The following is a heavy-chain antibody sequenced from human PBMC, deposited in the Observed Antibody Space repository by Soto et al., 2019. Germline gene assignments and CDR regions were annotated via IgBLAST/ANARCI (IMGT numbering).Heavy chain of an antibody. D-gene: IGHD3-10*01. Sequence: PSETLSLTCAVYGGSFSCYYWSWIRQPPGKGLEWIGEINHSGSTNYNPSLKSRVTISVDTSKNQFSLKLSSVTAADTAVYYCARGRYNYYGSGSYQKLNWFDPWGQGTLVTVSS. J-gene: IGHJ5*02. CDR2: INHSGST. CDR1: GGSFSCYY. V-gene: IGHV4-34*01. CDR3: ARGRYNYYGSGSYQKLNWFDP.